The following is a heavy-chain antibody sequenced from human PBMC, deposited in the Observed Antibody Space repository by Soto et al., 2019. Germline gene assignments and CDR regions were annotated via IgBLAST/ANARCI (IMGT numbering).Heavy chain of an antibody. CDR1: GFSISSSSDY. J-gene: IGHJ5*02. CDR2: IYYSGST. V-gene: IGHV4-39*01. CDR3: ARPAAGSNWLDP. Sequence: SETLSLTCTVSGFSISSSSDYWGWISQPPGKGLEWIGSIYYSGSTYYNPSLKSRVTISVDTSKNQFSLKLSSVTAADTAVYYCARPAAGSNWLDPRGQGTVVTVSS. D-gene: IGHD6-19*01.